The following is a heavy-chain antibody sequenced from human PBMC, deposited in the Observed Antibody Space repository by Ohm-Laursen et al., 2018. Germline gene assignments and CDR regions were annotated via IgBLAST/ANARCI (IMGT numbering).Heavy chain of an antibody. D-gene: IGHD4-23*01. Sequence: ASVKVSCKASGYTFSSYDIIWVRQASGQGPEWMGWMNPNSHNTGYARKFRVRVPMTSDSSISTAYMELYSLTSEDTATYYCARAVRYQLLSDPWGQGTLVTVSS. J-gene: IGHJ5*02. CDR3: ARAVRYQLLSDP. V-gene: IGHV1-8*01. CDR1: GYTFSSYD. CDR2: MNPNSHNT.